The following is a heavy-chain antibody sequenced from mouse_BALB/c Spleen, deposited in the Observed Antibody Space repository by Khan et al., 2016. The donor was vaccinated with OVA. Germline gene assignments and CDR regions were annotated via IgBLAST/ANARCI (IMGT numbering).Heavy chain of an antibody. CDR2: INPYNDGT. J-gene: IGHJ4*01. Sequence: VQLKESGPELVKPGASVKMSCKASGYTFTSYVIHWVQQKPGLGLEWIGYINPYNDGTEYNEKFKGKATLTSDKSSSTAYMELSSLTSEDSAFYYCARVEIYYSSRHYYEVDYWGQGTSVTVSS. V-gene: IGHV1S136*01. CDR3: ARVEIYYSSRHYYEVDY. CDR1: GYTFTSYV. D-gene: IGHD1-1*01.